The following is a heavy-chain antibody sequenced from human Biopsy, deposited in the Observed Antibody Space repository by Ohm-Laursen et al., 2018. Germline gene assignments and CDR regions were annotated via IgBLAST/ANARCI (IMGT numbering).Heavy chain of an antibody. D-gene: IGHD6-13*01. CDR3: ARTPILIVSAGLVYRHRRHLQGMDV. Sequence: TQTLPLTCSFSGLSLSARGMCVSWIRQAPGKALEWLARVDWDDYKDYSASLQTKLSISKDTSNDQVVLTVNNVDPADTATYYCARTPILIVSAGLVYRHRRHLQGMDVWGQGIAVTVS. V-gene: IGHV2-70*11. CDR2: VDWDDYK. J-gene: IGHJ6*02. CDR1: GLSLSARGMC.